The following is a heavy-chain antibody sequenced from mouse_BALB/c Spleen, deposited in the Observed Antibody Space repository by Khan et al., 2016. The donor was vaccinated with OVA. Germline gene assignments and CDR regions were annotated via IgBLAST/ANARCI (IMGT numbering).Heavy chain of an antibody. V-gene: IGHV1-9*01. CDR1: GYSFSGYW. D-gene: IGHD1-1*01. Sequence: QVQLQQSGAELMKPGASVKISCKATGYSFSGYWLEWVKQRPGNGLEWIGEILPGSGSRNYNEKFKGKAIFNADSSSKITYMQIRSLTSADSADYYCASVNYGSRDYFDYWGQGTTLTVSS. CDR2: ILPGSGSR. CDR3: ASVNYGSRDYFDY. J-gene: IGHJ2*01.